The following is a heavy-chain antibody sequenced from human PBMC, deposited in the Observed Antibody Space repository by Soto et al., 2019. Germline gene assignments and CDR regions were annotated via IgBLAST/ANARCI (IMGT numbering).Heavy chain of an antibody. D-gene: IGHD6-25*01. J-gene: IGHJ6*03. Sequence: EVQLVESGGGLVQPGGSLRLSCAASGFTFSSYSMNWVRQAPGMGLEWVSYIISGSRTIYYADSVKGRFTISRDNAKNSLYLQMNSLRAEDTAVYYCARGVGYTPLDPRGYYMDVWGKGTTVTVSS. CDR3: ARGVGYTPLDPRGYYMDV. CDR1: GFTFSSYS. CDR2: IISGSRTI. V-gene: IGHV3-48*01.